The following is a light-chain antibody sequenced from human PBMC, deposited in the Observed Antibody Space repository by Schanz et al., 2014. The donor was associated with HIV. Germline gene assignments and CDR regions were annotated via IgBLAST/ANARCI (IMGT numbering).Light chain of an antibody. CDR2: DVS. CDR3: ASFRGSASYV. J-gene: IGLJ1*01. V-gene: IGLV2-14*03. CDR1: SSDVGNYNY. Sequence: QSVLTQPPSASGSPGQSVTISCTGTSSDVGNYNYVSWYQQHPGRAPKLMICDVSNRPSGVSDRFSGSKSGNTASLTISGLQAEDEADYYCASFRGSASYVFGTGTKLTVL.